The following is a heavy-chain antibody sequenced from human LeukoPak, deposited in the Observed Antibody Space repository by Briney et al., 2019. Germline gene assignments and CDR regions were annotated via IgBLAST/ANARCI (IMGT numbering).Heavy chain of an antibody. V-gene: IGHV1-8*03. CDR1: GYTFTSYD. Sequence: ASVNVSCKASGYTFTSYDINWVRQAAGQGLERMGWMNPNSGNTGYAQKFQGRVTITRNTSISTAYMELSSLRSEDTAVYYCARGYSSSWYRGLNWFDPWGQGTLVTVSS. CDR2: MNPNSGNT. CDR3: ARGYSSSWYRGLNWFDP. J-gene: IGHJ5*02. D-gene: IGHD6-13*01.